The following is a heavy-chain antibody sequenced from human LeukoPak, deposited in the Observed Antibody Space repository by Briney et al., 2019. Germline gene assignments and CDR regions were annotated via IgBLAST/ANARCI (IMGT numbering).Heavy chain of an antibody. CDR2: INPSGGST. V-gene: IGHV1-46*01. D-gene: IGHD3-22*01. Sequence: ASVKVSCMASGYTFTSYYMHWVRQAPGQGLEWMGIINPSGGSTSYAQKFQGRVTMTRDTSTSTVYMELSSLRSEDTAVYYCAKAAYYDSSGYYYMDVWGKGTTVTISS. CDR1: GYTFTSYY. J-gene: IGHJ6*03. CDR3: AKAAYYDSSGYYYMDV.